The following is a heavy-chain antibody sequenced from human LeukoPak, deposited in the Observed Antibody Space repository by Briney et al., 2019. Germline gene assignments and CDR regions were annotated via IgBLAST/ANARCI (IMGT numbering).Heavy chain of an antibody. J-gene: IGHJ4*02. CDR3: ARLPIFGVVITFDY. V-gene: IGHV4-39*01. D-gene: IGHD3-3*01. CDR2: IYYSGST. Sequence: SETLSLTCTVSGGSISSSSYYWGWIRQPPGKGLEWIVCIYYSGSTYYNPSLKSRVTISVDTSENQFSLKLSSVTAADTAVYYCARLPIFGVVITFDYWGQGTLVTVSS. CDR1: GGSISSSSYY.